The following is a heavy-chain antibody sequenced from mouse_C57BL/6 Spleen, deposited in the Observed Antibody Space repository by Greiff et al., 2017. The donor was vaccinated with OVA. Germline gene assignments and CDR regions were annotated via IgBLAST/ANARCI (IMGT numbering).Heavy chain of an antibody. D-gene: IGHD2-3*01. V-gene: IGHV1-18*01. J-gene: IGHJ4*01. CDR3: ARQSDGYYGDYAMDY. CDR1: GYTFTDYN. Sequence: EVQLQQSGPELVKPGASVKIPCKASGYTFTDYNMDWVKQSHGKSLEWIGDINPNNGGTIYNQKFKGKATLTVDKSSSTAYMELRSLTSEDTAVYYCARQSDGYYGDYAMDYWGQGTSVTVSS. CDR2: INPNNGGT.